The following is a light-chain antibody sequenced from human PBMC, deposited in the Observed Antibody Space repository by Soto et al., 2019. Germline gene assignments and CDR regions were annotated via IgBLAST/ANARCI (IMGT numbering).Light chain of an antibody. J-gene: IGKJ2*01. CDR2: HVS. CDR3: QQVATSPYT. Sequence: DIQVTQSPSSVSASVGDRVTITCRASQGVSTWLAWYQQKPGKAPKVLIYHVSSLESGVPSRFSGSGSGTDFTLTINSLQPEDFATYYCQQVATSPYTFGQGTKVDIK. CDR1: QGVSTW. V-gene: IGKV1-12*01.